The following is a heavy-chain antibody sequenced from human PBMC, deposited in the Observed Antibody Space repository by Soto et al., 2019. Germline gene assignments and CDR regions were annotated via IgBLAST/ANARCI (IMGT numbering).Heavy chain of an antibody. CDR3: ARVGVVPADIGDYYYYYMDV. Sequence: EVQLVESGGGLVQPGGSLRLSCAASGFTFSSYDMHWVRQATGKGLEWVSAIGTAGDTYYQGSVKGRLTNSRENANNSLYLQKSSLRAGDTAVYYCARVGVVPADIGDYYYYYMDVWGKGTTVTVSS. CDR2: IGTAGDT. D-gene: IGHD2-2*01. CDR1: GFTFSSYD. J-gene: IGHJ6*03. V-gene: IGHV3-13*01.